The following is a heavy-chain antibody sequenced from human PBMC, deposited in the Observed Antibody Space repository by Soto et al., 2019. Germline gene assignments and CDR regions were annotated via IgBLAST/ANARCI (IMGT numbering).Heavy chain of an antibody. CDR2: ISYDGSNK. CDR3: ARDAGYGSGSEIGYFDY. Sequence: QVQLVESGGGVVQPGRSLRLSCAASGFTFSSYAMHWVRQAPGKGLEWVAVISYDGSNKYYADSVKGRFTISRDNSQNTLYLQMNSLRAEDTAVYYCARDAGYGSGSEIGYFDYWGQGTLVTVSS. J-gene: IGHJ4*02. CDR1: GFTFSSYA. D-gene: IGHD3-10*01. V-gene: IGHV3-30-3*01.